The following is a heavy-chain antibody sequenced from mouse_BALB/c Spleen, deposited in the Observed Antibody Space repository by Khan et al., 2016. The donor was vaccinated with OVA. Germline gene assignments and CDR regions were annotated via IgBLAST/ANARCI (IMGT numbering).Heavy chain of an antibody. J-gene: IGHJ4*01. CDR3: ARREAMVY. V-gene: IGHV5-17*02. CDR1: GFTFSSFG. CDR2: ISSGSATI. Sequence: EVELVESGGGLVQPGGSRKLSCAASGFTFSSFGMHWVRQAPEKGLEWVAYISSGSATIYYADTVQGRFTISRDNPKNTLFLQMTHLRSEDTAMYYCARREAMVYWGQGASVTVSS.